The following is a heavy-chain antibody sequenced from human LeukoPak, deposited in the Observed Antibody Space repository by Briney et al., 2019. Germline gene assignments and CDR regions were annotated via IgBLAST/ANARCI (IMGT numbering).Heavy chain of an antibody. CDR3: ARDLVATITGNAFDI. Sequence: PGGSLRLSCAASGFTFSSYAMSWVRQAPGKGLEWVSAISGSGGSTYYADSVKGRFTISRDNSKNTLYLQMNSLRAEDTAVYYCARDLVATITGNAFDIWGQGTMVTVSS. D-gene: IGHD5-12*01. V-gene: IGHV3-23*01. J-gene: IGHJ3*02. CDR1: GFTFSSYA. CDR2: ISGSGGST.